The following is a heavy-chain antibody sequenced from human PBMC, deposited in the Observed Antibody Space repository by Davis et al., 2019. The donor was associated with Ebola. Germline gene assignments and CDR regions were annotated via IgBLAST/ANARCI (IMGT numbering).Heavy chain of an antibody. CDR3: AEGGTNNFLGAN. D-gene: IGHD2-8*01. CDR1: GFTSGCCA. J-gene: IGHJ1*01. V-gene: IGHV3-23*01. CDR2: ISASGADI. Sequence: PGGSLRLSCTASGFTSGCCAMNWVRQAPGGGLEWVSGISASGADIKYADSVRGRFSISRDDSKNTLYLQMDSLRAEDTAVFYCAEGGTNNFLGANWGQGTLVTVSS.